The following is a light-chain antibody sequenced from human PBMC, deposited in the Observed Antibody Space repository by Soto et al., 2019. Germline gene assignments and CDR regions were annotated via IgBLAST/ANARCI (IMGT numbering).Light chain of an antibody. J-gene: IGLJ3*02. CDR2: DAS. CDR3: LLFYSGARV. V-gene: IGLV7-46*01. CDR1: TGAVTSGHF. Sequence: QTVVTQEPSLTVSPGGTVTLTCGSSTGAVTSGHFPYWFQQKPGQAPRTLIYDASDKHSSTPARFSGSLVGGKAALTLSSAQRDDEAEYYCLLFYSGARVLCGGTKLTVL.